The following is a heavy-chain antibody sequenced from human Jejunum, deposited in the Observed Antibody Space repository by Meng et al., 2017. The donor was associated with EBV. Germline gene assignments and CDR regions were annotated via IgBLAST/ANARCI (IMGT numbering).Heavy chain of an antibody. CDR3: ALVLRARFNYFDP. J-gene: IGHJ5*02. Sequence: EFQLFLSGAGVKKPGATGNISCQVSGSIFTDSYIHWVRQAPGEGLEWMGLVDPQDDETLYAEKFQGRVTITADTSPDTAYMELSSLRSEDTAIYYCALVLRARFNYFDPWGQGTLVTVSS. V-gene: IGHV1-69-2*01. D-gene: IGHD4/OR15-4a*01. CDR1: GSIFTDSY. CDR2: VDPQDDET.